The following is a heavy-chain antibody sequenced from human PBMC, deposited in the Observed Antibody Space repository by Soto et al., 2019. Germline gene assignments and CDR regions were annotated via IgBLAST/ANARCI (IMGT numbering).Heavy chain of an antibody. CDR1: GGSISSYY. D-gene: IGHD3-9*01. J-gene: IGHJ4*02. Sequence: SETLSLTCTVSGGSISSYYWSWIRQPPGKGLEWIGYIYYSGSTNYNPSLKSRVTISANTSKNQFSLKLSSVTAADTAVYYCARGGSNFDWLLPFDYWGQGTLVTVSS. CDR3: ARGGSNFDWLLPFDY. CDR2: IYYSGST. V-gene: IGHV4-59*01.